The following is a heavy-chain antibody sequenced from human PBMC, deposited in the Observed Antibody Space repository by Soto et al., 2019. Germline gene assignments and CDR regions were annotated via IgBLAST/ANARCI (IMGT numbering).Heavy chain of an antibody. CDR1: GFTFSSYG. CDR3: ARDLLRYSSSWYNY. J-gene: IGHJ4*02. CDR2: IWYDGSNK. D-gene: IGHD6-13*01. V-gene: IGHV3-33*01. Sequence: ESGGGVVQPGRSLRLSCAASGFTFSSYGMHWVRQAPGKGLEWVAVIWYDGSNKYYADSVKGRFTISRDNSKNTLYLQMNSLRAEDTAVYYCARDLLRYSSSWYNYWGQGTLVTVSS.